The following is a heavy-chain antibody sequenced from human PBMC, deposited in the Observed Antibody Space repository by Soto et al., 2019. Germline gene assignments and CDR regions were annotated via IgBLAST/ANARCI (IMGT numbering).Heavy chain of an antibody. CDR1: GFTFSNYW. J-gene: IGHJ4*02. CDR3: SRLPY. V-gene: IGHV3-74*01. Sequence: EVQLVESGGGLVQPGGSLRLSCAASGFTFSNYWMHWVRQAPGKGLVWVSRINSDGTTINYAYSVKGRFTISRDNAKHTLYLQMNSLRAEDKGVYYCSRLPYWGQGTLVTVSP. CDR2: INSDGTTI.